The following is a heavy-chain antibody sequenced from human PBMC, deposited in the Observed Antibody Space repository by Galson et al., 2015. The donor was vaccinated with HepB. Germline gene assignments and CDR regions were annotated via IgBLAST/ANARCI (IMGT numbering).Heavy chain of an antibody. CDR1: GFGSTSYW. D-gene: IGHD4-23*01. J-gene: IGHJ4*02. Sequence: QSGAEVKKPGESLKISCKGSGFGSTSYWIAWVRQMPGKGLESMGIIYPGDSDTRYSPSFQGLVTISADKSISTAYLQWTSLKASDTATYYCVRQVGNSGVGYWGQATLLTVSS. V-gene: IGHV5-51*01. CDR3: VRQVGNSGVGY. CDR2: IYPGDSDT.